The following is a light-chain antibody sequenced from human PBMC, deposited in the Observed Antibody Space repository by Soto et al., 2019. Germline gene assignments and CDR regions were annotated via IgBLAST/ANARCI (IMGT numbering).Light chain of an antibody. Sequence: QSALTQPASVSGSPGQSITISCTGTSSDVGGYDYVSWYQQLPGKAPKLLIYDVNNRPSGVSHRFSGSKSGNTASLTISGLQAEDEADYYCSSYTGSSTFVFGTGIKVTVL. CDR2: DVN. V-gene: IGLV2-14*01. CDR1: SSDVGGYDY. J-gene: IGLJ1*01. CDR3: SSYTGSSTFV.